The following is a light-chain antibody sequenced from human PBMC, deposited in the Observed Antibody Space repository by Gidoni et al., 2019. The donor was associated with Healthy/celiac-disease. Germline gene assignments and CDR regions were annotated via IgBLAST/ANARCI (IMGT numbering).Light chain of an antibody. J-gene: IGLJ2*01. CDR1: KLGNKY. Sequence: SYELTQPPSVSVSPEQTATITCSGDKLGNKYACWYQQKPGQSPVVVIYEDRKRPSGIPERFSGSNSGNTATLTISGTQATDEAEYYCQAWDSSTAVFGGGTKLTVL. CDR2: EDR. V-gene: IGLV3-1*01. CDR3: QAWDSSTAV.